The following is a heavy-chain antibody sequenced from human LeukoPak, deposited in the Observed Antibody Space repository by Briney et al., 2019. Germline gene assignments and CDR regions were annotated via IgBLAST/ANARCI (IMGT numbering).Heavy chain of an antibody. J-gene: IGHJ6*02. CDR3: VRDMDV. V-gene: IGHV3-7*05. CDR1: GFTFSSYW. Sequence: GGSLRLSCVTSGFTFSSYWMTWVRQAPGKGLEWVANINQDGHEKNYVDSVKGRFTISRDNPKNSLYLQMNSLRAEDTAVYFCVRDMDVWAQGTTVTVCS. CDR2: INQDGHEK.